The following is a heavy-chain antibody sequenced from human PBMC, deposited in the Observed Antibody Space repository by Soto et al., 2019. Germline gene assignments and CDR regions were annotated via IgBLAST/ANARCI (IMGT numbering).Heavy chain of an antibody. J-gene: IGHJ5*02. V-gene: IGHV1-69*13. CDR2: IIPIFGTA. CDR1: GGTFSSYA. CDR3: ARDRVEFPAAAGTVRFDP. Sequence: SVKVSCKASGGTFSSYAISWVRQAPGQGLEWMGGIIPIFGTANYAQKFQGRVTITADESTSTAYMELSSLRSEDTAVYYCARDRVEFPAAAGTVRFDPWGQGTLVTVSS. D-gene: IGHD6-13*01.